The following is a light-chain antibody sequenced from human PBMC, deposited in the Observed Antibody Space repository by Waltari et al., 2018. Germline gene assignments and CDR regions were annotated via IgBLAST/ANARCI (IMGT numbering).Light chain of an antibody. CDR3: SSYAGSTVV. CDR2: AVS. V-gene: IGLV2-8*01. J-gene: IGLJ2*01. CDR1: TRDVGGYTY. Sequence: QTALTQPPSASGPPGQSVTTPCPGTTRDVGGYTYVSWYQQHTGKAPKLMIYAVSQWPSGVPDRFSGSKSGNTASLTVSGLQAEDEADYYCSSYAGSTVVFGGGTKLTVL.